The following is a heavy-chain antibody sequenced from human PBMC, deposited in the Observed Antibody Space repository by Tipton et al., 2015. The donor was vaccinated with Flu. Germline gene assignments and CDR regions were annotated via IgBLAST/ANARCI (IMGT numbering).Heavy chain of an antibody. CDR1: GASISSYY. J-gene: IGHJ6*02. V-gene: IGHV4-4*07. D-gene: IGHD2-2*01. Sequence: TLSLTCTVSGASISSYYWSWIRQPAGKGLEWIGRIDTSGSTNYNPSLKSRVTMSGDTSKNQFSLKLSSLTAADTAVYYCARRGGGYQYLYGMDVWGQGTTVSVSS. CDR3: ARRGGGYQYLYGMDV. CDR2: IDTSGST.